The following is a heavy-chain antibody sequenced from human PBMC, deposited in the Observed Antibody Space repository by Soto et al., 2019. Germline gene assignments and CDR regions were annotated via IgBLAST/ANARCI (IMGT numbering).Heavy chain of an antibody. J-gene: IGHJ5*02. V-gene: IGHV4-31*03. CDR2: IYHSGTT. Sequence: QVQLQESGPGLVKPSQTLSLTCTVSGGSISSGGYYWSWIRQHPGKGLEWIGYIYHSGTTYYNPSPKSRVTISVDTSKNQFSLKLTSETAADTAVYYCARARGNQLLGWFDPWGQGTLVTVSS. D-gene: IGHD2-2*01. CDR3: ARARGNQLLGWFDP. CDR1: GGSISSGGYY.